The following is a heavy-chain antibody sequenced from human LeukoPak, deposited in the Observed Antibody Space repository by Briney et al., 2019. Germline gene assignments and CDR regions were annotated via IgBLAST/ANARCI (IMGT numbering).Heavy chain of an antibody. CDR3: ARRATTERGHSYGLDF. CDR2: MYTGGAT. J-gene: IGHJ4*02. CDR1: GFTVISNY. Sequence: GGSLRLSCAASGFTVISNYMSWVRQAPGKGLEWVSVMYTGGATYYADSVKGRFTISRDNAKNSLYLQMNSLRAEDTAMYYCARRATTERGHSYGLDFWGQGTLVTVSS. D-gene: IGHD5-18*01. V-gene: IGHV3-53*01.